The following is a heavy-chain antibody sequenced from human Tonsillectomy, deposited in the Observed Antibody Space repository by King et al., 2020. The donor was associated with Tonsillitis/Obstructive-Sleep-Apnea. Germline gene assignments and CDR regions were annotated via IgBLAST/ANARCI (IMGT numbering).Heavy chain of an antibody. V-gene: IGHV3-21*01. CDR3: ARDGTGELGAFDI. CDR2: ISSSSSYI. CDR1: GFTFSSYS. J-gene: IGHJ3*02. Sequence: VQLVESGGGLVKPGGSLRLSCAASGFTFSSYSMNWVRQAPGKGLEWVSSISSSSSYIYYADSVKGRFTISRDNAKNSLYLQMNSLRAEDTAVYYCARDGTGELGAFDIWGQGTMVTVSS. D-gene: IGHD7-27*01.